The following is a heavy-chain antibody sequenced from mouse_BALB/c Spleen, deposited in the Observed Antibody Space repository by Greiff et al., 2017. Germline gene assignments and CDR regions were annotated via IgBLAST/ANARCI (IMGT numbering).Heavy chain of an antibody. CDR2: ISDGGSYT. Sequence: EVQLVESGGGLVKPGGSLKLSCAASGFTFSDYYMYWVRQTPEKRLEWVATISDGGSYTYYPDSVKGRFTISRDNAKNNLYLQMSSLKSEDTAMYYCARDVHWCAYWGEESLVTVSA. J-gene: IGHJ3*01. CDR1: GFTFSDYY. CDR3: ARDVHWCAY. V-gene: IGHV5-4*02.